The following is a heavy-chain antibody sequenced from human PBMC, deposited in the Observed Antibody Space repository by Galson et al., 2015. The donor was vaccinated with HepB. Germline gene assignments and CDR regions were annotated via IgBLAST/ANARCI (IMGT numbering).Heavy chain of an antibody. J-gene: IGHJ4*02. V-gene: IGHV2-70*01. CDR3: ARSDQLTGTTWTLDY. CDR2: IDWDDDK. Sequence: PSLVKPTQTLTLTCTFSGFSLSTSGMCVSWIRQPPGKALEWLALIDWDDDKYYSTSLKTRLTISKDTSKNQVVLTMTNMDPVDTATYYCARSDQLTGTTWTLDYWGQGTLVTVSS. CDR1: GFSLSTSGMC. D-gene: IGHD1-7*01.